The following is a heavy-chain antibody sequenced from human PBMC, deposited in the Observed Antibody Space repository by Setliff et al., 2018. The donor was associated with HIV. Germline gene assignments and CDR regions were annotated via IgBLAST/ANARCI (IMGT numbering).Heavy chain of an antibody. Sequence: PGGSLRLSCTASGFIFGDYAMSWVRQAPGKGLEWVGFIRSKRYGGTTEYAASVKGRFTTSRDDSKSIAYLQMNSLKTEDTAVYSCTRGLVAATPPWLQSAFDIWGQGTMVTVSS. CDR1: GFIFGDYA. J-gene: IGHJ3*02. D-gene: IGHD2-15*01. V-gene: IGHV3-49*04. CDR2: IRSKRYGGTT. CDR3: TRGLVAATPPWLQSAFDI.